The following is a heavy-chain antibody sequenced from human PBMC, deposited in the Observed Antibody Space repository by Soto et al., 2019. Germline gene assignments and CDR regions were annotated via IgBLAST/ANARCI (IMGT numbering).Heavy chain of an antibody. D-gene: IGHD3-22*01. CDR1: GGTFSSYA. CDR2: IIPIFGTA. J-gene: IGHJ4*02. Sequence: SVKVSCTASGGTFSSYAISCVRQAPGQGLEWMGGIIPIFGTANYAQKFQGRVTITADESTSTAYMELSSLRSEDTAVYYCARSPRSYYDSSGYLDYWGQGTLVTVSS. V-gene: IGHV1-69*13. CDR3: ARSPRSYYDSSGYLDY.